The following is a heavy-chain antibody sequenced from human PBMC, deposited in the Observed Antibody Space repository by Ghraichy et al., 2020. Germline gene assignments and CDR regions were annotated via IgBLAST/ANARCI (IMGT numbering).Heavy chain of an antibody. J-gene: IGHJ1*01. D-gene: IGHD1-26*01. Sequence: GGSLRLSCAASGFTVSSNYMSWVRQAPGKGLEWVSVIYSGGSTYYADSVKGRFTISRDNSKNTLYLQMNSLRAEDTAVYYCARLVSAEYFQHWGQGTLVTVSS. CDR1: GFTVSSNY. CDR2: IYSGGST. V-gene: IGHV3-53*01. CDR3: ARLVSAEYFQH.